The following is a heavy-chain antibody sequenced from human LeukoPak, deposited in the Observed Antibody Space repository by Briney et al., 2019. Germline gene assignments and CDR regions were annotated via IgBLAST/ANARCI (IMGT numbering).Heavy chain of an antibody. CDR1: GFIVNSNY. Sequence: GGSLRLSCAASGFIVNSNYMNWVRQAPGKGLEWVSVLYSDDTTYYADSVKGRFTISRDNSKNTLYLQMNNLRDEDTAVYYCARGGGYYAIDYWGQGTLVTVSS. V-gene: IGHV3-53*01. CDR2: LYSDDTT. CDR3: ARGGGYYAIDY. D-gene: IGHD1-26*01. J-gene: IGHJ4*02.